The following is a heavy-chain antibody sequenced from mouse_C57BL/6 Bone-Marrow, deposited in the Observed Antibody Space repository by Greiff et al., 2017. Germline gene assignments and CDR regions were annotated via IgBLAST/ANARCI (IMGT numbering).Heavy chain of an antibody. J-gene: IGHJ3*01. Sequence: QVQLQQPGAELVKPGASVKLSCKASGYTFTSYWMHWVKQRPGQGLEWIGMIHPNSGSTNYNEKFKSKATLTVDKSSSTAYMQLSSLTSEDSAVYYCARQTSYYYGSSPFAYWGQGTLVTVSA. V-gene: IGHV1-64*01. CDR2: IHPNSGST. CDR3: ARQTSYYYGSSPFAY. CDR1: GYTFTSYW. D-gene: IGHD1-1*01.